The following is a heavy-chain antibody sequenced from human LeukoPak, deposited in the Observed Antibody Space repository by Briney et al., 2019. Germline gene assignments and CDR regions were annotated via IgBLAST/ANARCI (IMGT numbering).Heavy chain of an antibody. CDR3: ARSKGERYFHLVPAFDI. CDR1: GGTFSSYA. V-gene: IGHV1-69*05. CDR2: IIRIFGTA. J-gene: IGHJ3*02. Sequence: SVKVSCKASGGTFSSYAISWVRQAPVQGLEWMGRIIRIFGTANYTQKSQGRVTITTDESTSTAYMELSSLRSEDTAVYYCARSKGERYFHLVPAFDIWGQGTMVTVSS. D-gene: IGHD3-9*01.